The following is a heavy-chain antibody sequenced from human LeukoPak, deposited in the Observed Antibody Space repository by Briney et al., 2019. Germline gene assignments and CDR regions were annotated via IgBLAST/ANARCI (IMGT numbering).Heavy chain of an antibody. CDR3: ARGVEPLAANTLAY. J-gene: IGHJ4*02. D-gene: IGHD1-14*01. CDR2: ISPIGSRT. V-gene: IGHV3-23*01. CDR1: GFTFSTYA. Sequence: HPGGSLRLSCAASGFTFSTYAMNWVRQAPGRGLEWVSAISPIGSRTYYADSVKGRFTISRDNSKNTLYLQMNSLSPDDTAVYYCARGVEPLAANTLAYWGQGTLVTVSS.